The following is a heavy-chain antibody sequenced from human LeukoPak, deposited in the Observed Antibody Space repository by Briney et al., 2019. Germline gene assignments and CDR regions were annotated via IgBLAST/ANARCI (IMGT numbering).Heavy chain of an antibody. V-gene: IGHV1-69*08. J-gene: IGHJ3*02. D-gene: IGHD5-24*01. Sequence: SVKVSCKASGGTLYIYTITWVRQAPGQGREWVGRITPIFGTTDYAQKFQDRVTITADKSTHTAYMELSGLRSEDTAVYFCATEASGRDGYNDAFDIWGQGTMVAVSS. CDR1: GGTLYIYT. CDR2: ITPIFGTT. CDR3: ATEASGRDGYNDAFDI.